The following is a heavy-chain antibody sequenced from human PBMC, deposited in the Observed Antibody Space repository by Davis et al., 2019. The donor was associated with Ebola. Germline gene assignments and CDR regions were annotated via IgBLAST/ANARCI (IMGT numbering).Heavy chain of an antibody. Sequence: GESLKISCAASGFTFSDYYMSWIRQAPGKGLEWVSYISSSGSTIYYADSVKGRFTISRDNAKNSLYLQMNSLRAEDTAVYYCARVGSGSWFDPWGQGTLVTVSS. J-gene: IGHJ5*02. CDR1: GFTFSDYY. D-gene: IGHD3-10*01. CDR2: ISSSGSTI. V-gene: IGHV3-11*04. CDR3: ARVGSGSWFDP.